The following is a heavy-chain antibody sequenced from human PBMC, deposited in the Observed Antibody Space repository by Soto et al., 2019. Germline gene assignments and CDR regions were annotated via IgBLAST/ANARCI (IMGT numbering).Heavy chain of an antibody. J-gene: IGHJ5*02. Sequence: QVQLQESGPRLVNPSETLSLSCDVSGGSISSENWWSWVRQPPGKGLEWIGDIYHSGSANYDSSLRGRVTISLDQSKNQFSLKMNSMTAADTAVYYCAATIHTWGQGILVTVSS. D-gene: IGHD3-10*01. CDR2: IYHSGSA. CDR3: AATIHT. CDR1: GGSISSENW. V-gene: IGHV4-4*02.